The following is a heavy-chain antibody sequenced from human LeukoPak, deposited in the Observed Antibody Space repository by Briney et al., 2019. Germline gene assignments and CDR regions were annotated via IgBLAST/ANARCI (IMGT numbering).Heavy chain of an antibody. D-gene: IGHD3-22*01. CDR2: IYYSGST. J-gene: IGHJ4*02. V-gene: IGHV4-59*12. CDR3: ARAYYDSSGYWVFDY. CDR1: GGSISSYY. Sequence: ETLSLTCTVSGGSISSYYWSWIRQLPGKGLEWIGYIYYSGSTNYNPSLKSRVTISVDTSKHQFSLKLSSVTAADTAVYYCARAYYDSSGYWVFDYWGQGTLVTVSS.